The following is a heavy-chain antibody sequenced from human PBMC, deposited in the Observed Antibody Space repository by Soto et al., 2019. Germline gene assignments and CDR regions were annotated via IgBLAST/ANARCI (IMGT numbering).Heavy chain of an antibody. D-gene: IGHD3-10*01. J-gene: IGHJ4*02. CDR1: GFTFSSNS. CDR3: ARSWRGSGTYNADY. CDR2: ITGFSSTI. Sequence: EVQLVESGGSLVQPGGSLRLSCAASGFTFSSNSMSWVRQAPGKGLEWISYITGFSSTIYYADSVKGRFTISRDNAKNSLYLQMNSLRDEDTAVYYCARSWRGSGTYNADYWGQGTLVTVSS. V-gene: IGHV3-48*02.